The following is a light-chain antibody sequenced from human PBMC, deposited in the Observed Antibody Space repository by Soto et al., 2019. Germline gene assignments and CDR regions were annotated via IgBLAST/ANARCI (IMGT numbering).Light chain of an antibody. J-gene: IGLJ1*01. CDR1: SSDVGSYNL. CDR2: EGS. V-gene: IGLV2-23*01. CDR3: CSYAGSHYV. Sequence: QFVLTQPASVSGSPGQSITISCTGTSSDVGSYNLVSWYQQHPGKAPQLMIYEGSKRPSGVSNRFSGSKSGNTASLTISGLQAEDEADYYCCSYAGSHYVFGTGTKVTVL.